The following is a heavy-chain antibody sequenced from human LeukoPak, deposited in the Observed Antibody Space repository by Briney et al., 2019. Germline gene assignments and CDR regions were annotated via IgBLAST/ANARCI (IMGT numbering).Heavy chain of an antibody. CDR2: IHYSGST. J-gene: IGHJ6*03. CDR1: GYSISSGYY. CDR3: VRGYCSGGSCYSYYYYNYMDV. V-gene: IGHV4-38-2*02. Sequence: SETLSLTCTVSGYSISSGYYWGWIRQPPGKGLEWIGSIHYSGSTNYNPSLKSRVTISVDTSKNQFSLKLSSVTAADTAVYYCVRGYCSGGSCYSYYYYNYMDVWGKGTTVTVSS. D-gene: IGHD2-15*01.